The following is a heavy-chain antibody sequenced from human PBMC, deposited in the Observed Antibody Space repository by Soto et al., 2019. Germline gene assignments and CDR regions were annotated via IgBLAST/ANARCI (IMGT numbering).Heavy chain of an antibody. CDR3: TKDVGWITIFGDV. Sequence: EVQLVESGGGLVKPGGSLRLSCAASGFTFSNAWMNWVRQAPGKGLEWVGRIKSKTDGGTTDYAAPVKGRFTISRDDSINTLYQQMNSLKTEDTAVYYCTKDVGWITIFGDVWGQGTTVTVSS. CDR1: GFTFSNAW. V-gene: IGHV3-15*07. D-gene: IGHD3-3*01. J-gene: IGHJ6*02. CDR2: IKSKTDGGTT.